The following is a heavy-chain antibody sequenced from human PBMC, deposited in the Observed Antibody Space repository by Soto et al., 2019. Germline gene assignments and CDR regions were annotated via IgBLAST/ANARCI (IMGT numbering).Heavy chain of an antibody. D-gene: IGHD4-17*01. J-gene: IGHJ6*02. CDR3: ARVGLRLTTAYYYYGMDV. Sequence: QVQLVQSGAEVKKPGSSVKVSCKASGGTLSSYAISWVRQAPGQGLEWMGGIIPIFGTANYAQKFQGRVTITADKSTSTAYMELSSLRSEDTAVYYCARVGLRLTTAYYYYGMDVWGQGTTVTVSS. CDR1: GGTLSSYA. V-gene: IGHV1-69*06. CDR2: IIPIFGTA.